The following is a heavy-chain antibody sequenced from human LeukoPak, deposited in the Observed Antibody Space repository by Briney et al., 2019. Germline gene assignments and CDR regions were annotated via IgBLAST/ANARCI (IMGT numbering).Heavy chain of an antibody. D-gene: IGHD5-24*01. CDR2: ISYDGSNK. CDR1: GFTFSSYS. J-gene: IGHJ4*02. V-gene: IGHV3-30*03. Sequence: GGSLRLSCAASGFTFSSYSMNWVRQAPGKGLEWVAVISYDGSNKYYADSVKGRFTISRDNSKNTLYLQMNSLRAEDTAVYYCARADGYNYGDYFDYWGQGTLVTVSS. CDR3: ARADGYNYGDYFDY.